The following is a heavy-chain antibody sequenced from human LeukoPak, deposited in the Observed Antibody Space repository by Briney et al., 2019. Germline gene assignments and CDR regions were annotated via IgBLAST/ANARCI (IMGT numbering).Heavy chain of an antibody. Sequence: GASVKVSCKASGYTFTSYDINWVRQATGQGLEWMGWMNPNSGNTGYAQKFQGRVTMTRNTSISTAYMELSSLRSEDTAVYYCARGDFDDSSGYYYVSAFDIWGQGTMVTVSS. V-gene: IGHV1-8*01. J-gene: IGHJ3*02. D-gene: IGHD3-22*01. CDR3: ARGDFDDSSGYYYVSAFDI. CDR2: MNPNSGNT. CDR1: GYTFTSYD.